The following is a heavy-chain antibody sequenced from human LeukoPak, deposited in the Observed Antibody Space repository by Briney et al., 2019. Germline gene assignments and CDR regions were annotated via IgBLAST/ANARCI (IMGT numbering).Heavy chain of an antibody. CDR1: GGSISSYY. Sequence: SETLSLTCTVSGGSISSYYWSWIRQPAGKGLEWIGRIYTSGSTNYNPSLKSRVTISVDTSKNQFSLKLSSVTAADTAVYYCARDPEPTVTTGNYYYYYMDVWGKGTTVTVSS. D-gene: IGHD4-11*01. V-gene: IGHV4-4*07. CDR3: ARDPEPTVTTGNYYYYYMDV. J-gene: IGHJ6*03. CDR2: IYTSGST.